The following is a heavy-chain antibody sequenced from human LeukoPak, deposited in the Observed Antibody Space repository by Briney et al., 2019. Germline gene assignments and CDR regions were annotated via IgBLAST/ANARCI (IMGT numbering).Heavy chain of an antibody. CDR1: GFTVSSNY. D-gene: IGHD1-26*01. J-gene: IGHJ4*02. CDR2: IYSGGGT. V-gene: IGHV3-53*01. CDR3: ASVMGTTYFNY. Sequence: QSGGSLRLSCAASGFTVSSNYMSWVRQAPGKGLEWVSVIYSGGGTYYADSVKGRFTISRDNSKNTLYLRMNSLRAEDTAVYYCASVMGTTYFNYWGQGTLVTVSS.